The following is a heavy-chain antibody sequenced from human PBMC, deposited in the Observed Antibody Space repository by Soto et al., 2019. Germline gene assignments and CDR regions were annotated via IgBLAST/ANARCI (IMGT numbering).Heavy chain of an antibody. D-gene: IGHD3-10*01. V-gene: IGHV3-48*01. Sequence: GGSLRLSCAASGFTFSSYSMNWVRQAPGKGLEWVSYISSSSSTIYYADSVKGRFTISRDNAKNSLYLQMNSLRAEDTAVYYCARVWFGEYPPAGSNYWGQGTLVTVSS. J-gene: IGHJ4*02. CDR3: ARVWFGEYPPAGSNY. CDR1: GFTFSSYS. CDR2: ISSSSSTI.